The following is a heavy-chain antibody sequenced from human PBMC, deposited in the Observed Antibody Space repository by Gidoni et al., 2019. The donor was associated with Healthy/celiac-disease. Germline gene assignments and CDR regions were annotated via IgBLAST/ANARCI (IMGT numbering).Heavy chain of an antibody. CDR1: GFTFSNAW. V-gene: IGHV3-15*01. CDR2: MKSKTDGGTT. CDR3: TTVTSLLLVGLDYYYGMDV. J-gene: IGHJ6*02. D-gene: IGHD2-15*01. Sequence: EGQLVESGGGLVKPGGPLRLSYSASGFTFSNAWLRWVRQAPGKGLEWVGRMKSKTDGGTTYYAAPVKGRFTISRDDSKNTMYLQMNSLKTEDTAVYYCTTVTSLLLVGLDYYYGMDVWGQGTTVTVSS.